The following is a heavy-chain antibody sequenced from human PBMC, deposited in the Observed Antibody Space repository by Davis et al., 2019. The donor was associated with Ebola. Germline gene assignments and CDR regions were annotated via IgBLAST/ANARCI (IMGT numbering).Heavy chain of an antibody. V-gene: IGHV1-2*02. D-gene: IGHD2-15*01. CDR3: ARDPLYDIVVVVAAKATCMDV. Sequence: ASVKVSCKASGYTFTSYGISWVRQAPGQGLEWMGWINPNSGGTNYAQKFQGRVTMTRDTSISTAYMELSRLRSDDTAVYYCARDPLYDIVVVVAAKATCMDVWGQGTTVTVSS. CDR1: GYTFTSYG. CDR2: INPNSGGT. J-gene: IGHJ6*02.